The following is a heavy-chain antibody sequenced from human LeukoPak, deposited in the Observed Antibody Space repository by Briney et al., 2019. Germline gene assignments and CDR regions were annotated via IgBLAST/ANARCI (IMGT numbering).Heavy chain of an antibody. J-gene: IGHJ4*02. V-gene: IGHV1-18*01. D-gene: IGHD2-2*01. CDR3: ARSPIGYCSSTSCYVFDY. CDR2: ISAYNGNT. CDR1: GYTFTSYG. Sequence: ASVKVSCKASGYTFTSYGISWVRQAPGQGLEWMGWISAYNGNTNYAQKLQGRVTMTTDTSTSTAYMELRSLRSDDTAVYYCARSPIGYCSSTSCYVFDYWGQGTLVTVSS.